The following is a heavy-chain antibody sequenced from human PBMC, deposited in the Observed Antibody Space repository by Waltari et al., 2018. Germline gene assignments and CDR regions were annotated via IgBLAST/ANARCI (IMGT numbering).Heavy chain of an antibody. CDR2: SDSGSDGI. CDR1: GLTFSDYY. D-gene: IGHD3-16*01. J-gene: IGHJ4*02. Sequence: QVQLVESGGGLVKPGGSLRLSCAASGLTFSDYYMSWIRRAPGKGPEWVSYSDSGSDGIYYTQSVKGRFTISRDNAKNTLYLQMNSLRVEDTAVYHCTRTLAGRRLADYWGQGTLVTVAS. CDR3: TRTLAGRRLADY. V-gene: IGHV3-11*01.